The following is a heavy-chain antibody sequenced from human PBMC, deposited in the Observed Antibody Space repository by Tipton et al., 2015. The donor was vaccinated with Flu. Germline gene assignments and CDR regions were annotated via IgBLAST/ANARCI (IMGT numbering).Heavy chain of an antibody. CDR3: AREAAAAGTGAKNAFDI. D-gene: IGHD6-13*01. CDR2: IKQDGSEK. Sequence: SLRLSCAASGFTFSSYWMSWVRQAPGKGLEWVANIKQDGSEKYYVDSVKGRFTISRDNAKNSLYLQMNSLRAEDTAVYYCAREAAAAGTGAKNAFDIWGQGTMVTVSS. CDR1: GFTFSSYW. V-gene: IGHV3-7*01. J-gene: IGHJ3*02.